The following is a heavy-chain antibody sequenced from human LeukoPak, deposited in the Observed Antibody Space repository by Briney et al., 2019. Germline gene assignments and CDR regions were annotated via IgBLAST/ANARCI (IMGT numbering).Heavy chain of an antibody. Sequence: GGSLRLSCAASGFTFSTYAMSWVRQTPGKGLEWVSGISGNTGSTHYADSVKGRFTISRDDSNNTLYLQMNSLRAEDTAVYYCARAYNSGWYYFDYWGRGTLVTVSS. J-gene: IGHJ4*02. CDR2: ISGNTGST. V-gene: IGHV3-23*01. D-gene: IGHD6-19*01. CDR1: GFTFSTYA. CDR3: ARAYNSGWYYFDY.